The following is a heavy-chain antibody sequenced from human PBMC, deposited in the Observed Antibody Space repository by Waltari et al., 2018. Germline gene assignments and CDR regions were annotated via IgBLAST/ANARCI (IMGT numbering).Heavy chain of an antibody. CDR3: ATAQNYDYIWGSYRYYYFDY. V-gene: IGHV3-7*01. Sequence: EVQLVESGGGLVQPGGSLRLSCAASGFTFSSYWMSWVRQAPGKGREWVAKKKQDGRENYYVDSVKGRFTISRDNAKNSLYLQMNSLRAEDTAVYYCATAQNYDYIWGSYRYYYFDYWGQGTLVTVSS. D-gene: IGHD3-16*02. CDR1: GFTFSSYW. CDR2: KKQDGREN. J-gene: IGHJ4*02.